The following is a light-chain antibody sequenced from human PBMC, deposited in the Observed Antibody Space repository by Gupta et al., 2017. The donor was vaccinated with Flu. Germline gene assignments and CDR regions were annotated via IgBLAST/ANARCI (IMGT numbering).Light chain of an antibody. Sequence: DSVLTQSPLSLPVTPGEPASMSCRASQSRQHHNGNNYSVCYLQNAGQSPQLLICLASKPASRLPDRISSSGSGADFTLIISMGAPEDVVVYCCKQHLQPPWTFGEGTKVDIK. CDR2: LAS. V-gene: IGKV2-28*01. J-gene: IGKJ1*01. CDR1: QSRQHHNGNNY. CDR3: KQHLQPPWT.